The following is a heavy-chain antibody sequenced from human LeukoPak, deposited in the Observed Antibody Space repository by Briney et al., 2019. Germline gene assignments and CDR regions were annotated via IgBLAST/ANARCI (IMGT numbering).Heavy chain of an antibody. D-gene: IGHD6-13*01. J-gene: IGHJ4*02. CDR2: IVVGSGNT. V-gene: IGHV1-58*01. Sequence: SVKVSCKASGFTFTSSAVQWVRQARGQRLEWIGWIVVGSGNTNYAQKFQERVTITRDMSTSTAYMELSSLRSEDTAVYCCAAGDHGSSSWPTPDYWGQGTLVTVSS. CDR1: GFTFTSSA. CDR3: AAGDHGSSSWPTPDY.